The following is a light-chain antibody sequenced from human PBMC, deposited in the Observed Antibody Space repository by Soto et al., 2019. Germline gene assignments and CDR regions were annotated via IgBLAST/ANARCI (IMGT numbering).Light chain of an antibody. CDR3: QQYYSTPQT. Sequence: DIVMTQSPDSLAVSLGKRATINCKSSQSVLYNSNSKNYFAWYQQKPGQPPKLLIYWASTRESGVPDRFNGSGSGTDFTLTISGLQAEDVAVYYCQQYYSTPQTFGQGTKVEIK. CDR2: WAS. J-gene: IGKJ1*01. CDR1: QSVLYNSNSKNY. V-gene: IGKV4-1*01.